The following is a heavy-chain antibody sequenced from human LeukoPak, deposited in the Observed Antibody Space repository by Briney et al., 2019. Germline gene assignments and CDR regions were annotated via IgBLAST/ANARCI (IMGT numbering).Heavy chain of an antibody. CDR2: IYYSGST. J-gene: IGHJ5*01. CDR1: GGSISSYY. V-gene: IGHV4-59*01. CDR3: ARAQSYSSSWFDY. D-gene: IGHD6-6*01. Sequence: SETLSLTCTVSGGSISSYYWSWIRQPPGKGLEWIGYIYYSGSTNYNPSLKSRVTISVDTSKNQLSLKLSSVTAADTAVYCCARAQSYSSSWFDYWGQGTLVTVSS.